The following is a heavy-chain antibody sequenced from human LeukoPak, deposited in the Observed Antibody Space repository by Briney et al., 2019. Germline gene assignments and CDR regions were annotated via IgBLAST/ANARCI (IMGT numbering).Heavy chain of an antibody. CDR2: ISRDGSDT. V-gene: IGHV3-74*01. J-gene: IGHJ5*02. Sequence: GGSLRLSCAASGFTFSYYWIHWVRHAPGKGLVGVAHISRDGSDTTYADSVKGRFTISRDNAKNTVYLQMNSLRAEDTAVYYCLRDISPGTNWYMGQGWFDPWGQGTLVTVSS. D-gene: IGHD6-13*01. CDR3: LRDISPGTNWYMGQGWFDP. CDR1: GFTFSYYW.